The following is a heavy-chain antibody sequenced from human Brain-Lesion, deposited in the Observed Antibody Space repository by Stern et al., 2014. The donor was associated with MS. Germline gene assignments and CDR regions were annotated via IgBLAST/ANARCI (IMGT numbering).Heavy chain of an antibody. J-gene: IGHJ4*02. D-gene: IGHD4-17*01. CDR1: GFTFCYHA. CDR3: ARGGAVTTSDYYLDY. Sequence: QVQLVESGGGLVQPGRSLRLSCATSGFTFCYHAMHWVRQGPGKGLEWGALISYDGSDKNDADSVKGRFTISRDNSRNTLYLQMNSLRVDDTAVYYCARGGAVTTSDYYLDYWGQGILVTVSS. V-gene: IGHV3-30*16. CDR2: ISYDGSDK.